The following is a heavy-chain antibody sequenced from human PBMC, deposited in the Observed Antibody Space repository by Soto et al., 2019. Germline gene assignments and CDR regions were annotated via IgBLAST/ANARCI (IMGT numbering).Heavy chain of an antibody. D-gene: IGHD2-8*01. V-gene: IGHV1-3*01. J-gene: IGHJ4*02. CDR3: ARSSQIVLMVYAPPDY. CDR1: GYTFTSYA. CDR2: INAGNGNT. Sequence: GPSVKVSCKASGYTFTSYAMHWVRQAPGQRLEWMGWINAGNGNTKYSQKFQGRVTITRDTSASTAYMELSSLRSEDTAVYYCARSSQIVLMVYAPPDYWGQGTLVTVSS.